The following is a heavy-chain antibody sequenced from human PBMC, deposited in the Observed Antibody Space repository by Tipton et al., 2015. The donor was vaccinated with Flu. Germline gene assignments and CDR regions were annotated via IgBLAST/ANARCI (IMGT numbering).Heavy chain of an antibody. D-gene: IGHD3-10*01. CDR3: ARFSVRGESDY. CDR1: GFSISVGYY. CDR2: FSGSGTT. Sequence: TLSLTCNVSGFSISVGYYWAWVRQPPGKGLEWIGSFSGSGTTFYSPSLKSRVTISGDTSKNQFSLKLNSVSSADTAIYYCARFSVRGESDYWGQGTLVTVSS. J-gene: IGHJ4*02. V-gene: IGHV4-38-2*02.